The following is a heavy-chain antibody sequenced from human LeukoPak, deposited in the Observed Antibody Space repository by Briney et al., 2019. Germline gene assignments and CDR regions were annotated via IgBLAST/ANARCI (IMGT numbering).Heavy chain of an antibody. Sequence: SETLSLSCTVSGASIGSYYWSWIRQPAGKGLEWIGRIYTSGSTSYNSSLKSRVTISVDKSRNQLSLKLSSVTAADTAVYYCARLYYDFWSGQYYYYMDVGGKGTTVTVSS. V-gene: IGHV4-4*07. D-gene: IGHD3-3*01. CDR1: GASIGSYY. CDR3: ARLYYDFWSGQYYYYMDV. J-gene: IGHJ6*03. CDR2: IYTSGST.